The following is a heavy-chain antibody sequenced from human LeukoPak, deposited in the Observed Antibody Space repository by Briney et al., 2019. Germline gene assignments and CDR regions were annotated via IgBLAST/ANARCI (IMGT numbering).Heavy chain of an antibody. D-gene: IGHD4-11*01. V-gene: IGHV3-30*04. CDR2: ISYDGSNK. J-gene: IGHJ6*02. CDR3: AREDDYSGYYYYGMDV. CDR1: GFTFSSCA. Sequence: GGSLRLSCAASGFTFSSCAMHWVRQAPGKGLEWVAVISYDGSNKYYADSVKGRFTISRDNSKNTLYLQMNSLRAEDTAVYYCAREDDYSGYYYYGMDVWGQGTTVTVSS.